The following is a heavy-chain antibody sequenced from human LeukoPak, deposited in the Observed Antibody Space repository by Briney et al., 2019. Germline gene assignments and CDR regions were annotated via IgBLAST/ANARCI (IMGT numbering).Heavy chain of an antibody. J-gene: IGHJ4*02. CDR1: GFTISSYS. D-gene: IGHD2-8*01. Sequence: GRSLRLSCAASGFTISSYSMIWVRQAPGKGLEWVSFISDSGSAIYYADSVKSRFTISRDNTKNSLYLQMNSLRAEDTAVYYCARRMDNDYWGQGTLVTVSS. V-gene: IGHV3-48*04. CDR2: ISDSGSAI. CDR3: ARRMDNDY.